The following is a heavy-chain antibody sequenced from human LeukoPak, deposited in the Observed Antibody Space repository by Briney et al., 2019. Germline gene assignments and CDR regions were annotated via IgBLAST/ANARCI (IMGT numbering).Heavy chain of an antibody. V-gene: IGHV4-59*01. J-gene: IGHJ3*02. CDR1: GGSIGSYY. D-gene: IGHD6-19*01. CDR2: MYNKGST. CDR3: ARDRPGIAVAGDALDI. Sequence: SETLSLTCTVSGGSIGSYYWSWIRQPPAKGPACLGYMYNKGSTSYNPSLKSRVTISVDTSKNQFSLKVRSVTAADTAVYYCARDRPGIAVAGDALDIWGQGAMVTISS.